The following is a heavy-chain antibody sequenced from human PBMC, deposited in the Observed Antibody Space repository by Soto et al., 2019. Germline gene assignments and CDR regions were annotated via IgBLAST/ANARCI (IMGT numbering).Heavy chain of an antibody. CDR3: ARDRPLLPYFAEAPPRYYGMDV. Sequence: RGCLRLSCSSSGFTFSSYSMNWVRQAPGKWLEWVSAISSSSSYIYSADSGKGHYTISRDNAKNSQYLQMNDLRADDTALYYYARDRPLLPYFAEAPPRYYGMDVWGQGTTVTVSS. D-gene: IGHD3-9*01. CDR1: GFTFSSYS. J-gene: IGHJ6*02. CDR2: ISSSSSYI. V-gene: IGHV3-21*01.